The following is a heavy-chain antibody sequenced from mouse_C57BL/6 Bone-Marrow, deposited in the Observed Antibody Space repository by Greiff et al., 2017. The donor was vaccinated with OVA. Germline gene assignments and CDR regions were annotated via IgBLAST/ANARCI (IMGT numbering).Heavy chain of an antibody. CDR2: INPRNGGT. D-gene: IGHD1-1*01. CDR3: ARSGGSSSFDY. J-gene: IGHJ2*01. V-gene: IGHV1-53*01. Sequence: QVQLQQPGTELVKPGASVKLSCKASGYTFTSYWMHWVKQRPGQGLEWIGNINPRNGGTNYNEKFKSKATLTVDKSSSTAYMLLSSLTSEDSAVYYCARSGGSSSFDYWGQGTTLTVSS. CDR1: GYTFTSYW.